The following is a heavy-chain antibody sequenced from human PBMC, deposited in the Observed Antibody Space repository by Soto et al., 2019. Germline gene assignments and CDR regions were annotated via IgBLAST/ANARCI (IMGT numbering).Heavy chain of an antibody. D-gene: IGHD3-16*02. CDR2: IYYSGST. J-gene: IGHJ4*02. CDR1: GGSISSSSYY. V-gene: IGHV4-39*01. Sequence: SETLSLTCTVSGGSISSSSYYWGWIRQPPGKGLEWIGSIYYSGSTYYNPSLKSRVTISVDTSKNQFSLKLSSVTAADTAVYYCARHWGPDYDYIWGSYRDLYYFGYWGQGTLVTVSS. CDR3: ARHWGPDYDYIWGSYRDLYYFGY.